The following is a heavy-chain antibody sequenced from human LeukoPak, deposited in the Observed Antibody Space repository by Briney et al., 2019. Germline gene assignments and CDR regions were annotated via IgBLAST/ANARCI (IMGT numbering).Heavy chain of an antibody. V-gene: IGHV1-46*01. J-gene: IGHJ4*02. CDR2: INPSGGST. CDR1: RSTLSSYY. D-gene: IGHD3-22*01. Sequence: GASVKVSCKASRSTLSSYYKHWVRQAPGQGLAWMGMINPSGGSTSYAQKFQGRVTMTRDTSTSTVDMELSSLRSEDTAVYYCARGARNTVSSGYFPPFDYWGQGTLVTVSS. CDR3: ARGARNTVSSGYFPPFDY.